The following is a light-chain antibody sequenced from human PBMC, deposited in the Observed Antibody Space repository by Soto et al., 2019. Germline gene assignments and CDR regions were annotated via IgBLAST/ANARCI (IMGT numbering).Light chain of an antibody. Sequence: EIVMTQSPATLSVSPGERATPSCRASQSVSSYLAWYQQKPGQAPRLLIYDASNRATGIPARFSGSGSGTDFTLTISSLEPEDFAVYYCQQYGSSPGTFGGGTKVDIK. V-gene: IGKV3-11*01. CDR3: QQYGSSPGT. J-gene: IGKJ4*01. CDR2: DAS. CDR1: QSVSSY.